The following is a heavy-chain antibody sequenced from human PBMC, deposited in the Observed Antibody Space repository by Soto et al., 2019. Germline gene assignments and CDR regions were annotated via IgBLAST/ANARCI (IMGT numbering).Heavy chain of an antibody. CDR2: INHSGST. J-gene: IGHJ4*02. CDR1: GGSFSGYY. D-gene: IGHD6-6*01. Sequence: QVQLQQWGAGLLKPSETLSLTCAVYGGSFSGYYWSWIRQPPGKGLEWIGEINHSGSTNYNPSLKSQVTISVDTSKNQFSLKLSSVTAADTAVYYCARDTRSPYSSSSGADYWGQGTLVTVSS. V-gene: IGHV4-34*01. CDR3: ARDTRSPYSSSSGADY.